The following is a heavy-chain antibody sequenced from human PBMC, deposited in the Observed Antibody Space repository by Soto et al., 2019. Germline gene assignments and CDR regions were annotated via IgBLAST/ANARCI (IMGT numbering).Heavy chain of an antibody. D-gene: IGHD3-3*01. CDR1: GGSISSSSYY. Sequence: SETLSLTCTVSGGSISSSSYYWGWIRQPPGKGLEWIGSIYYSGSTYYNPSLKSRVTISVDTSKNQFSLKLSSVTAADTAVYYCARRVTYYDFWSGYYFDYWGQGTLVTVSS. CDR3: ARRVTYYDFWSGYYFDY. V-gene: IGHV4-39*01. J-gene: IGHJ4*02. CDR2: IYYSGST.